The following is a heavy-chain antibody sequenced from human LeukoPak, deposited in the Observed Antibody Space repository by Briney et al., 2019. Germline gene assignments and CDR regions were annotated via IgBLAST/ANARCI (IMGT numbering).Heavy chain of an antibody. Sequence: PGGSLRLSCAVSGLTLSNYWMNWVRQAPGKGLESVSGISGSGGSTYYADSVEGRFTISRDNSKNTLSLQMNSLRAEDTAVYYCAKDNYYDSSGYYGEYCQHWGQGTLVTVSS. CDR2: ISGSGGST. CDR1: GLTLSNYW. J-gene: IGHJ1*01. V-gene: IGHV3-23*01. CDR3: AKDNYYDSSGYYGEYCQH. D-gene: IGHD3-22*01.